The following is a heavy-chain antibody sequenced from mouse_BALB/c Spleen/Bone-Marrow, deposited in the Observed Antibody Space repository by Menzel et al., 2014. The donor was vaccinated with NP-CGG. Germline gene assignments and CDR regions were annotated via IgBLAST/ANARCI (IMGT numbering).Heavy chain of an antibody. Sequence: VQLQQSGAELVKPGASVKLSCKASGYTFTSNYMYWVKQRPGQGLKWIGEINPSNGGTNFNEKFKSKATLTVDKSSSTAHMQLSSLTSEDSAVYYCTREGDSPFAYWGQGTLVTVSA. D-gene: IGHD2-13*01. CDR3: TREGDSPFAY. CDR2: INPSNGGT. J-gene: IGHJ3*01. CDR1: GYTFTSNY. V-gene: IGHV1S81*02.